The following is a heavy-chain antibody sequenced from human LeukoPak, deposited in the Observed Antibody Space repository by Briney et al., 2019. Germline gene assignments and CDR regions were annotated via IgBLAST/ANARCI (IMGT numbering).Heavy chain of an antibody. CDR1: GFTFSYFT. CDR2: INWSGGST. D-gene: IGHD3-10*01. Sequence: GGSLRLSCAASGFTFSYFTINWVRQAPGKELEWVSGINWSGGSTGYADSVKGRFTISRDNAKNSLYLQMNSLRAEDTALYHCARALNYYGSGSFYYFDYWGQGTLVTVSS. J-gene: IGHJ4*02. CDR3: ARALNYYGSGSFYYFDY. V-gene: IGHV3-20*01.